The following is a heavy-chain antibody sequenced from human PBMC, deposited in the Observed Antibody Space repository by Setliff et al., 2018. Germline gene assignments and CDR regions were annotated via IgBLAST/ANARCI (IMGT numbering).Heavy chain of an antibody. CDR2: ISSSSSTI. CDR3: ARDRGSGSYFLRYFDY. CDR1: GFTFSSYS. V-gene: IGHV3-48*01. D-gene: IGHD1-26*01. Sequence: GGSLRLSCAASGFTFSSYSMNWVRQAPGKGLEWVSYISSSSSTIYYADSVKGRFTISRDNAKNSLYLQMNSMRAEDTAVYYCARDRGSGSYFLRYFDYWGQGTLVTVSS. J-gene: IGHJ4*02.